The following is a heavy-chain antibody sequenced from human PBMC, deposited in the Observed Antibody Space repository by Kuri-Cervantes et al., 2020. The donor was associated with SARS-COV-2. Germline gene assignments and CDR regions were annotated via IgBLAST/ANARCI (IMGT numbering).Heavy chain of an antibody. V-gene: IGHV4-38-2*01. D-gene: IGHD2-2*01. CDR1: GYSISSGYY. CDR2: IYHSGGT. J-gene: IGHJ4*02. CDR3: ARRSGYCSSTSCYFFDY. Sequence: GSLRLSCAVSGYSISSGYYWGWIRQPPGKGLEWIGSIYHSGGTYYNPSLKSRVTISVDTSKNQFSLKLSSVTAADTAVYYCARRSGYCSSTSCYFFDYWGQGTLVTVSS.